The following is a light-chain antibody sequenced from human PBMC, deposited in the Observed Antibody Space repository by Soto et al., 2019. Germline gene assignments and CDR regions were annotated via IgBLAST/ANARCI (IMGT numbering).Light chain of an antibody. Sequence: QSALTQPASVSGSPGQSITISCTGTTSDVGGYDYVSWYQLHAGKGPKLLLFEVSTRPSGISTRFSGSKSDNTASLTISGLQPEDEADYYCDSYRANSDLGVFGTGTKVTVL. CDR1: TSDVGGYDY. J-gene: IGLJ1*01. V-gene: IGLV2-14*01. CDR3: DSYRANSDLGV. CDR2: EVS.